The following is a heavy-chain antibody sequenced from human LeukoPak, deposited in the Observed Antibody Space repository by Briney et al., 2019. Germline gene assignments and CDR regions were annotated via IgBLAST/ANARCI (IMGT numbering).Heavy chain of an antibody. CDR1: GGSMTNYY. J-gene: IGHJ4*02. Sequence: PSETLSLTCTVSGGSMTNYYWSWIRQPPGKGLEWIGYIYSSGTISYNPSLKSRVTMSVDTSKNQFSLKLSSVTAADTAVYYCARTESPYYFDYWGQGALVTVSS. V-gene: IGHV4-59*01. D-gene: IGHD1-14*01. CDR2: IYSSGTI. CDR3: ARTESPYYFDY.